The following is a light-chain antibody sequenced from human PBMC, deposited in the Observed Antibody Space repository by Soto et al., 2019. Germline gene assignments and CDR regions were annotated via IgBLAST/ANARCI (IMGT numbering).Light chain of an antibody. J-gene: IGKJ1*01. CDR3: QQYNSWMWT. V-gene: IGKV3-15*01. CDR1: QSVSSK. Sequence: EIVMTQSPATLSVSPGEGATLSCRASQSVSSKLAWYQQKPGQAPRLLIYGASTRETGIPARFSGSGAGAECTRIISSLQSEDSAVDYCQQYNSWMWTFGQGTKVDIK. CDR2: GAS.